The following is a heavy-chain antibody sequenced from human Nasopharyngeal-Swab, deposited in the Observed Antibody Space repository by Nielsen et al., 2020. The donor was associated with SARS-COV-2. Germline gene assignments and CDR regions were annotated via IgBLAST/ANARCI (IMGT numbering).Heavy chain of an antibody. J-gene: IGHJ4*02. CDR3: AKEYGSGSYRPFFDS. CDR1: GFTFDGYT. D-gene: IGHD3-10*01. CDR2: ISWEVVST. V-gene: IGHV3-43*01. Sequence: GESLKISCAASGFTFDGYTMHWVRHALGRGLEWVSLISWEVVSTYYRDSVKGRFTISRDNSKNSLYLQMNSLRTEDTAFYYCAKEYGSGSYRPFFDSWGRGTLVTVSS.